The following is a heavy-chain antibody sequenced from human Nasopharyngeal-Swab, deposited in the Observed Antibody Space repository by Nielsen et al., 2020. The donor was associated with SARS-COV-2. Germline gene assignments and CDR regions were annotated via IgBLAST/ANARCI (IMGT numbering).Heavy chain of an antibody. J-gene: IGHJ6*03. CDR1: GGSISSSSYY. Sequence: SETLSLTCTVSGGSISSSSYYWGWIRQPPGKGLEWIGSIYYSGSTYYNPSLKSRVTISVDTSKNQFSLKLSSVTAADTAVYYCARASPDVEGVLRYFDWLYYYYMDAWGKGTTVTVSS. CDR3: ARASPDVEGVLRYFDWLYYYYMDA. CDR2: IYYSGST. V-gene: IGHV4-39*07. D-gene: IGHD3-9*01.